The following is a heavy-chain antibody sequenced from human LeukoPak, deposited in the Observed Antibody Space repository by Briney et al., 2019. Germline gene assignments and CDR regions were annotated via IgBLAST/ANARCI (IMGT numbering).Heavy chain of an antibody. D-gene: IGHD3-9*01. V-gene: IGHV5-10-1*01. J-gene: IGHJ4*02. CDR3: ARTYYDILTGYSLSDY. Sequence: KSGESLKISCKGSGYSFPSYWITWVRQMPGKGLEWMATIDPSDSYTNYSPSFQGHVTISADKSISTAYLQWSSLMASDTAKYYRARTYYDILTGYSLSDYWGQGTLVTVSS. CDR2: IDPSDSYT. CDR1: GYSFPSYW.